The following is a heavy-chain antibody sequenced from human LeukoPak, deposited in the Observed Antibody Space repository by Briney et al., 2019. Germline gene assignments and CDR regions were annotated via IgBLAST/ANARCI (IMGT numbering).Heavy chain of an antibody. CDR1: GYTFTSYD. CDR3: ARDAWGSAWFDP. CDR2: MNPNSGNT. J-gene: IGHJ5*02. D-gene: IGHD7-27*01. V-gene: IGHV1-8*03. Sequence: ASVKVSCKASGYTFTSYDINWVRQATGQGLEWMGWMNPNSGNTGYAQKFQGRVTITRNTSISTAYMELSSLRSEDTAVYYCARDAWGSAWFDPWGQGTLVTVSS.